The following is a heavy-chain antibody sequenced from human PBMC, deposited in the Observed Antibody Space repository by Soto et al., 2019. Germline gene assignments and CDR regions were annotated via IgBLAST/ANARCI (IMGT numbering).Heavy chain of an antibody. V-gene: IGHV4-38-2*01. Sequence: SETLSLTCAVSGYSISTGYYWGWIRQPPGKGLEWIGSVFQSGSTNYNPSLTSRVIVSVDTSKNQISLKLTSVSAADTAVYYCARVAVSGWYHNWCDRRGQLNLGTFST. CDR1: GYSISTGYY. CDR2: VFQSGST. CDR3: ARVAVSGWYHNWCDR. J-gene: IGHJ5*02. D-gene: IGHD6-19*01.